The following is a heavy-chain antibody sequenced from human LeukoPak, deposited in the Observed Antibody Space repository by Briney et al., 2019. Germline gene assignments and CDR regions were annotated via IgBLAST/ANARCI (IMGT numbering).Heavy chain of an antibody. V-gene: IGHV3-33*01. CDR1: GFTFSSYG. J-gene: IGHJ3*02. CDR2: IWYDGSNK. D-gene: IGHD2-2*01. Sequence: GGSLRLSCAASGFTFSSYGMHWVRQAPGKGLEWVAVIWYDGSNKYYADSVKGRFTISRDNSKNTLYLQMSSLRAEDTAVYYCARDFKRYCSSTSCLGAFDIWGQGTMVTVSS. CDR3: ARDFKRYCSSTSCLGAFDI.